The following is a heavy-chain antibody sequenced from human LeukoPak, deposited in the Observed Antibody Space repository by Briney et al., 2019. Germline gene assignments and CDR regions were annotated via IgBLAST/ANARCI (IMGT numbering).Heavy chain of an antibody. CDR2: INAGNGNT. CDR1: GYTFTSYA. CDR3: ASSLWGYDSSGYYSD. D-gene: IGHD3-22*01. V-gene: IGHV1-3*01. J-gene: IGHJ4*02. Sequence: GASVKVSCKASGYTFTSYAMHWVRQAPGQRLEWMGWINAGNGNTRYSQKFQGRVTITRDTSASTAYMGLSSLRSEDTAVYYCASSLWGYDSSGYYSDWGQGTLVTVSS.